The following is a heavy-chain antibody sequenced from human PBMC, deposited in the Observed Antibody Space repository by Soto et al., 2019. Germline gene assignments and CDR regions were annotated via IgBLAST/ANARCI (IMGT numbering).Heavy chain of an antibody. CDR3: ARVRQLVGYFYYYMDV. J-gene: IGHJ6*03. V-gene: IGHV1-8*01. CDR1: GYTFTSYD. Sequence: ASVKVSCKASGYTFTSYDINWVRQATGQGLEWMGWMNPNSGNTGYAQKFQGRVTMTRNTSISTAYMELSSLRSDDTAVYYCARVRQLVGYFYYYMDVWGKGTTVTVSS. D-gene: IGHD6-6*01. CDR2: MNPNSGNT.